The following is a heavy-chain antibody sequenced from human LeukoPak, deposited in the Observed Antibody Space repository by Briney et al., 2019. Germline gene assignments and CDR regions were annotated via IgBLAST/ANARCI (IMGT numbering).Heavy chain of an antibody. CDR3: ARVLPRDAFDI. J-gene: IGHJ3*02. CDR1: GGSISSGDYY. CDR2: IYYSGST. D-gene: IGHD3-10*01. V-gene: IGHV4-30-4*01. Sequence: PSQTLSLTCTVSGGSISSGDYYWSWIRQPPGRGLEWIGYIYYSGSTYYNPSLKSRVTISVDTSKNQFSLKLSSVTAADTAVYYCARVLPRDAFDIWGQGTMVTVSS.